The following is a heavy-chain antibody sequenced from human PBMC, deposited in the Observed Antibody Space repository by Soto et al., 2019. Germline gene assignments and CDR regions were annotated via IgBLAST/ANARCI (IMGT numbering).Heavy chain of an antibody. D-gene: IGHD3-10*01. Sequence: QVQLVESGGGVVQPGRSLRLSCAASGFTFSSYGMHWVRQAPGKGLEWVAVIWYDGSNKYYADSVKGRFTISRDNSKNTLYLQMNSLRAEDTAVYYCARENYGSGSFDYWGPGTLVTVSS. V-gene: IGHV3-33*01. J-gene: IGHJ4*02. CDR2: IWYDGSNK. CDR1: GFTFSSYG. CDR3: ARENYGSGSFDY.